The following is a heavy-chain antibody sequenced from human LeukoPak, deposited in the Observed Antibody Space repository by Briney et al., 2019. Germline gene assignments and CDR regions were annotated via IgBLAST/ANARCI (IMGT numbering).Heavy chain of an antibody. Sequence: ASVKVSCKASGYTFTGYYMHWVRQAPGQRLEWMGWINAGNGNTKYSQKFQGRVTITRDTSASTAYMELSSLRSEDTAVYYCARGAYYYDSSGYYSGWFDPWGQGTLVTVSS. D-gene: IGHD3-22*01. J-gene: IGHJ5*02. CDR1: GYTFTGYY. CDR2: INAGNGNT. V-gene: IGHV1-3*01. CDR3: ARGAYYYDSSGYYSGWFDP.